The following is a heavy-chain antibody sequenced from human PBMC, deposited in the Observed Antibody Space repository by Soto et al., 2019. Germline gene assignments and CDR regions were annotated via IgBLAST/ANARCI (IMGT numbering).Heavy chain of an antibody. CDR3: AKIVYSGYDSSFDY. V-gene: IGHV3-30*18. J-gene: IGHJ4*02. CDR2: ISYDGSNK. Sequence: QVQLVESGGGVVQPGRSLRLSCAASGFTFSSYGMHWVRQAPGKGLEWVAVISYDGSNKYYADSVKGRFTISRDNSKNTLYLQMNSLRAEDTAVYYCAKIVYSGYDSSFDYWGQGTLVTVSS. CDR1: GFTFSSYG. D-gene: IGHD5-12*01.